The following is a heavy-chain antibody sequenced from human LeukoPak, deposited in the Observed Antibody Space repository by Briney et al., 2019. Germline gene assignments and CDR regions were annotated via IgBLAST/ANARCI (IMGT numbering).Heavy chain of an antibody. CDR2: IYPGDPDT. V-gene: IGHV5-51*01. Sequence: GESLKISCKGSGYSFTSYWIGWVRQMPGKGLEWMGIIYPGDPDTRYSPSFQGQVTISADKSISTAYLQWSSLKASDTAMYYCARMVGQQLARYAFDIWGQGTMVTVSS. J-gene: IGHJ3*02. D-gene: IGHD6-13*01. CDR3: ARMVGQQLARYAFDI. CDR1: GYSFTSYW.